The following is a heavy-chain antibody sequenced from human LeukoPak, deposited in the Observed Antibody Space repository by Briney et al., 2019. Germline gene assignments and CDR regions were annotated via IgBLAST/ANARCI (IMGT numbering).Heavy chain of an antibody. CDR1: GGSIVNYY. CDR2: IYTSGST. J-gene: IGHJ4*02. V-gene: IGHV4-4*07. Sequence: SETLSLTCTVSGGSIVNYYWSWIRQPAGKGLEWIGRIYTSGSTNYNPSLKSRVTMSVDTSKNQFSLKLSSVTAADTAVYYCARAGGGSGYYSFDYWGQGTLVTVSS. D-gene: IGHD3-3*01. CDR3: ARAGGGSGYYSFDY.